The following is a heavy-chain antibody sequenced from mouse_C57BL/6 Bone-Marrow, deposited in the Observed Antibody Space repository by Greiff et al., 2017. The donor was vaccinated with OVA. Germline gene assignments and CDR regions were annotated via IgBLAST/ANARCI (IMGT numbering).Heavy chain of an antibody. J-gene: IGHJ4*01. CDR2: IYPSDSET. D-gene: IGHD2-4*01. CDR1: GYTFTSYW. Sequence: LQQPGAELVRPGSSVKLSCKASGYTFTSYWMDWVKQRPGQGLEWIGNIYPSDSETHYNQKFKDKATLTVDKSSSTAYMQLSSLTSEDSAVYYGARGGYDYDGNYYAMDYWGQGTSVTVSS. V-gene: IGHV1-61*01. CDR3: ARGGYDYDGNYYAMDY.